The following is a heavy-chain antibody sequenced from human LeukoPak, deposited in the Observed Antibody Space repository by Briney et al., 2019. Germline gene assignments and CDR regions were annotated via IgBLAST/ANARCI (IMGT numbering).Heavy chain of an antibody. V-gene: IGHV3-23*01. CDR3: AGGTAMVKMADY. CDR1: GFTFSSYA. J-gene: IGHJ4*02. CDR2: ISGNGGST. D-gene: IGHD5-18*01. Sequence: QSGGSLRLSCAASGFTFSSYAMTWVRQAPGKGLEWVSAISGNGGSTYYADSVKGRFTISRDNSKNTLFLQMNSLRGEDTAVYYCAGGTAMVKMADYWGQGTLVTVSS.